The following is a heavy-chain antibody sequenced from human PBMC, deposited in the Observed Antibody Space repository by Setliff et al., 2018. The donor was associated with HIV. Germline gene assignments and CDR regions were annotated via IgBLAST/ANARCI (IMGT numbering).Heavy chain of an antibody. CDR2: IYYSGST. V-gene: IGHV4-31*03. D-gene: IGHD3-22*01. J-gene: IGHJ4*02. CDR3: ARVVYYDSSGHPPGYFDY. Sequence: SETPSLTCTVSGGSISSGDYYWSWIRQHPGKGLEWIGYIYYSGSTYYNPSLKSRVTISVDTSKNQFSLKLSSVTAADTAVYYCARVVYYDSSGHPPGYFDYWGQGTLVTVSS. CDR1: GGSISSGDYY.